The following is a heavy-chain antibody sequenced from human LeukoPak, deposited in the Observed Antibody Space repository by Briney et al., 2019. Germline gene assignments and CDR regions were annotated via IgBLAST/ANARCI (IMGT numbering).Heavy chain of an antibody. CDR2: INWNGGST. J-gene: IGHJ3*02. CDR3: AKRIAAAVRSGAFDM. D-gene: IGHD6-13*01. CDR1: GFTFDDYG. Sequence: GGSLRLSCAASGFTFDDYGMSWVRQAPGKGLEWVSGINWNGGSTGYADSVKGRFTMSRDNSKNTLYLQMNSLRAEDTAVYYCAKRIAAAVRSGAFDMWGQGTMVTVSS. V-gene: IGHV3-20*04.